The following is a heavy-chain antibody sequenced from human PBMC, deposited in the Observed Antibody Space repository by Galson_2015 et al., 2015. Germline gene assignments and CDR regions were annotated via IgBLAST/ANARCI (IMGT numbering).Heavy chain of an antibody. D-gene: IGHD2-2*01. V-gene: IGHV3-23*01. CDR2: ISGRGCST. Sequence: SLRLSCAASGFPFSSYAMSWVRQASGKGLEWASAISGRGCSTYYADSVKGRFTISRDNSKNTLYLQMNSLRAEDTAVYYCVKPIVVVPAATGGEYFQHWGQGTLVTVSS. J-gene: IGHJ1*01. CDR1: GFPFSSYA. CDR3: VKPIVVVPAATGGEYFQH.